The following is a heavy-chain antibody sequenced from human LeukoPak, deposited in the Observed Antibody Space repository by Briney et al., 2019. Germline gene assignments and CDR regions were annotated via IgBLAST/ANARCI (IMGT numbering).Heavy chain of an antibody. J-gene: IGHJ6*03. CDR1: GSIFTSYW. V-gene: IGHV5-51*01. CDR2: IYPGDSDT. D-gene: IGHD6-13*01. CDR3: ARPRIAPAGNVYYMDV. Sequence: KPGASLQISCEGAGSIFTSYWIGWGRQLPGKGGEGRGRIYPGDSDTTSSPSFQGQLTISAHNSISTAYLQWRSLKASDTAMYYCARPRIAPAGNVYYMDVWGKGTTVAVSS.